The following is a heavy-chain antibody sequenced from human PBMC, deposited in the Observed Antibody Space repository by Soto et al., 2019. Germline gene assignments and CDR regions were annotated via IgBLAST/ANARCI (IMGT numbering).Heavy chain of an antibody. D-gene: IGHD3-22*01. CDR3: ARDVTSSTYYYLSPGGFDP. CDR2: ISSSSSYI. V-gene: IGHV3-21*01. CDR1: GFTFSSYS. J-gene: IGHJ5*02. Sequence: EVQLVESGGGLVKPGGSLRLSCAASGFTFSSYSMNWVRQAPGKGLEWVSSISSSSSYIYYADSVKGRFTISRDNAKHSVYLQMSGLRAEDTAVYYCARDVTSSTYYYLSPGGFDPWGQGTLVTVSS.